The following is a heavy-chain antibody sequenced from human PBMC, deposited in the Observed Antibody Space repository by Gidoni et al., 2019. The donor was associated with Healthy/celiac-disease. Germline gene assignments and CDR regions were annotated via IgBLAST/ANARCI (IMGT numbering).Heavy chain of an antibody. Sequence: EVQLLESGGGLVQPGGSLRLSCAASGFTFRSYAMSWVRQAPGKGLEWVSAISGSGGSTYYADSVKGRFTISRDNSKNTLYLQMNSLRAEDTAVYDCAKDLIPGYGDYQDYWGQGTLVTVSS. CDR1: GFTFRSYA. J-gene: IGHJ4*02. D-gene: IGHD4-17*01. CDR3: AKDLIPGYGDYQDY. CDR2: ISGSGGST. V-gene: IGHV3-23*01.